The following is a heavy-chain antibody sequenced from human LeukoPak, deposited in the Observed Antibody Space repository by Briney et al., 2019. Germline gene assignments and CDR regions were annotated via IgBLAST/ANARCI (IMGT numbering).Heavy chain of an antibody. J-gene: IGHJ4*02. CDR2: IYPGDSDN. Sequence: GESLKTSCKGSGYSFTSYWIGWVRQMPGKGLDWMGIIYPGDSDNRFRPSFQGQVTISADKSISTAYLQWSSLEASDTAMYYCARQYSGGWTVGGYWGQGTLVTVSS. V-gene: IGHV5-51*01. CDR1: GYSFTSYW. D-gene: IGHD6-19*01. CDR3: ARQYSGGWTVGGY.